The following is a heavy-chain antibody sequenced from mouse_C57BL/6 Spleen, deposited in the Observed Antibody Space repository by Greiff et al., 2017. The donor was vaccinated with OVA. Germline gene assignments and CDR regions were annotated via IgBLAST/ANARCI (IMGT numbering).Heavy chain of an antibody. Sequence: VQLQQSGPELVKPGASVKMSCKASGYTFTDYNMHWVKQSHGKSLEWIGYINPNNGGTSYNQKFKGKATLTVNKSSSTAYMELRSLTSEDSAVYYCALYYDGSSYREDWYFDVWGTGTTVTVSS. CDR1: GYTFTDYN. CDR3: ALYYDGSSYREDWYFDV. V-gene: IGHV1-22*01. CDR2: INPNNGGT. D-gene: IGHD1-1*01. J-gene: IGHJ1*03.